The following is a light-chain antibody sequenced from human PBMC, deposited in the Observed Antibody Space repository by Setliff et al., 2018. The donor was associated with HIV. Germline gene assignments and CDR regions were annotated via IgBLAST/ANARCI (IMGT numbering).Light chain of an antibody. Sequence: DIQMTQSPSTLSASVGDRVTITCRASQSISSWLAWYQQKPGKAPKLLIYKASSLESGVPSRFSGSGSGTEFTLTISSLQPDDFATYYCQQSNSWTFGQGTKVDIK. J-gene: IGKJ1*01. V-gene: IGKV1-5*03. CDR2: KAS. CDR3: QQSNSWT. CDR1: QSISSW.